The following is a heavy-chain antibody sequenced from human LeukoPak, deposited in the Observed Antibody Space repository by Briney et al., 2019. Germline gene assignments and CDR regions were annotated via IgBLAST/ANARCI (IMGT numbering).Heavy chain of an antibody. CDR3: AKEEGKGSGWYSALYYFDY. CDR2: ISYDGSNK. D-gene: IGHD6-19*01. J-gene: IGHJ4*02. V-gene: IGHV3-30*18. Sequence: GGSLGLSCAASGFTFSSYGMHWVRQAPGKGLEWVAVISYDGSNKYYADSVKGRFTISRDNSKNTLYLQMNSLRAEDTAVYYCAKEEGKGSGWYSALYYFDYWGQGTLVTVSS. CDR1: GFTFSSYG.